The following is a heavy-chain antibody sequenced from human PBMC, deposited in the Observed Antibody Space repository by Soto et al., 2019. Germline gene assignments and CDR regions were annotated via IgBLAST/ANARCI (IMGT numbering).Heavy chain of an antibody. J-gene: IGHJ5*02. CDR2: ISGSGGST. CDR1: GFTFSSHA. Sequence: EVQLLESGGGLVQPGGSLRLSCAASGFTFSSHAMSWVRQAPGKGLEWVSAISGSGGSTYYADSVKGRFTISRDNSKNTLYLQMNSMRAEDTAVYYCAKAPNYDYIWGSYRYTENWFDPWGQGTLVTVSS. D-gene: IGHD3-16*02. CDR3: AKAPNYDYIWGSYRYTENWFDP. V-gene: IGHV3-23*01.